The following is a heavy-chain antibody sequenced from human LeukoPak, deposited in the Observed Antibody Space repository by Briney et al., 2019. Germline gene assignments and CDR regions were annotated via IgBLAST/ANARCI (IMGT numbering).Heavy chain of an antibody. CDR3: ARFAAGGSYYYYMDV. Sequence: PGGSLRLSCAASGFTVSSNYMSWVRQAPGKGLEWVSVIYSGGSTYYADSVKGRFTISSDNAKNSLYLQMNSLRADDTAVYYCARFAAGGSYYYYMDVWGKGTTVTVSS. D-gene: IGHD6-25*01. CDR2: IYSGGST. J-gene: IGHJ6*03. V-gene: IGHV3-53*01. CDR1: GFTVSSNY.